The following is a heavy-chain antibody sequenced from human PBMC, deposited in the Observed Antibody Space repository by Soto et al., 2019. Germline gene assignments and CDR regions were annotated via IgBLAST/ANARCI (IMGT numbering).Heavy chain of an antibody. J-gene: IGHJ5*02. V-gene: IGHV4-34*01. CDR2: INHSGST. Sequence: QVLLQQWGAGLLKPSETLSLTCAVYGGSFSGYYWSWIRQPPGKGLEWIGEINHSGSTNYNPSLKSRVTISVDTSKNQFSLKLSSVTAADTAVYYCARGYCSGGSCHQLNNWFDPWGQGTLVTVSS. CDR1: GGSFSGYY. CDR3: ARGYCSGGSCHQLNNWFDP. D-gene: IGHD2-15*01.